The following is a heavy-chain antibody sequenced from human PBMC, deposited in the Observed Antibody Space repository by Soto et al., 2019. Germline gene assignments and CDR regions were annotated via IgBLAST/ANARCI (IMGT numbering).Heavy chain of an antibody. D-gene: IGHD5-12*01. CDR1: GGSFSGYY. J-gene: IGHJ4*02. Sequence: QVQLQQWGAGLLKPSETLSLTCAVYGGSFSGYYWSWIRQPPGKGLEWIGEINHSGSTNYIPSLKSRVTISVDTSKNQFSLKLSSVTAADTAVYYCARARRDGYNYRPPFDYWGQGTLVTVSS. CDR2: INHSGST. V-gene: IGHV4-34*01. CDR3: ARARRDGYNYRPPFDY.